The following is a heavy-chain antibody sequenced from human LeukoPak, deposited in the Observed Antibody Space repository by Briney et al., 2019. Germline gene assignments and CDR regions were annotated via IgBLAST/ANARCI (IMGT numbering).Heavy chain of an antibody. D-gene: IGHD2-2*01. CDR1: GFTFSSYA. J-gene: IGHJ5*02. CDR3: AKVPDIVVVPAAFNWFDP. Sequence: GGSLRLSCAAPGFTFSSYAMSWVRQAPGKGLEWVSAISGSGGSTYYADSVKGRFTISRDNSKNTLYLQMNSLRAEDTAVYYCAKVPDIVVVPAAFNWFDPWGQGTLVTVSS. CDR2: ISGSGGST. V-gene: IGHV3-23*01.